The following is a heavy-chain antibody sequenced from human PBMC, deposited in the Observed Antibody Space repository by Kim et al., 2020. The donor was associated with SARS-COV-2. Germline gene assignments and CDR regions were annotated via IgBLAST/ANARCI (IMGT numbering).Heavy chain of an antibody. Sequence: GGSLRLSCAASGFTFSDYYMSWIRQAPGKGLEWVSYISSSGSTIYYADSVKGRFTISRDNAKNSLYLQMNSLRAEDTAVYYCARDSIVGATTYDYWGQGTLVTFSS. CDR1: GFTFSDYY. J-gene: IGHJ4*02. V-gene: IGHV3-11*01. CDR2: ISSSGSTI. D-gene: IGHD1-26*01. CDR3: ARDSIVGATTYDY.